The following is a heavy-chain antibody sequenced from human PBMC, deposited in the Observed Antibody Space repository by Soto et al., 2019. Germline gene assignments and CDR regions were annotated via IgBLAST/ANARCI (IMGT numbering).Heavy chain of an antibody. CDR2: IHHTGAT. Sequence: PSETLSLTCTVAGGSMTRRNHYWGWVRQPPGKGLEWVASIHHTGATYYNPSLRARITMSVDTPNNRFSLSLTSVTAADTATYFRPTYSYDDHISGYHASWGQGTLVTVSS. D-gene: IGHD5-12*01. CDR1: GGSMTRRNHY. V-gene: IGHV4-39*01. CDR3: PTYSYDDHISGYHAS. J-gene: IGHJ5*02.